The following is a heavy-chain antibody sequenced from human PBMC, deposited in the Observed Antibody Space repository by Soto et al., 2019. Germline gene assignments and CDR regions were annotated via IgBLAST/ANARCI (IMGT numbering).Heavy chain of an antibody. CDR2: ISYDGSNK. Sequence: GGSLRLSCAASGFTFSSYGMHWVRQAPGKGLEWVAVISYDGSNKYYADSVKGRFTISRENSKNTLDLQMNSLRAEDTAVYYCAKDPSDSHIAVAGQRPAYYYYGMDVWGQGTTVTVSS. CDR1: GFTFSSYG. D-gene: IGHD6-19*01. J-gene: IGHJ6*02. CDR3: AKDPSDSHIAVAGQRPAYYYYGMDV. V-gene: IGHV3-30*18.